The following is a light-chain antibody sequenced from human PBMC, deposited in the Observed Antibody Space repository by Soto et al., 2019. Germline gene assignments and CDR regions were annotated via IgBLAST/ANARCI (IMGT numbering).Light chain of an antibody. Sequence: EIVLTQSPGTLSLSPGERATLSCRASQSVRSNYLAWYQQKPGQAPRLLIYNSSTRATGIPDRVSGSGSGTDFTLTISRLEPEDLALYYCQQYRDLPQTFGQGTQVEIK. J-gene: IGKJ1*01. CDR1: QSVRSNY. V-gene: IGKV3-20*01. CDR2: NSS. CDR3: QQYRDLPQT.